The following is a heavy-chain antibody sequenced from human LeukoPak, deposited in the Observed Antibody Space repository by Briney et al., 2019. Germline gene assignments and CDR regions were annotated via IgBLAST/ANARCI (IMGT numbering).Heavy chain of an antibody. CDR1: GFTFSSYA. Sequence: PGGSLRLSCAASGFTFSSYAMHWVRQAPGKGLEWVAVISYDGSNKYYADSVKGRFTISRDNSRNTLYLQMNSLRAEDTAVYYCARGSIAARTYYYYYMDVWGKGTTVTVSS. J-gene: IGHJ6*03. CDR2: ISYDGSNK. D-gene: IGHD6-6*01. CDR3: ARGSIAARTYYYYYMDV. V-gene: IGHV3-30-3*01.